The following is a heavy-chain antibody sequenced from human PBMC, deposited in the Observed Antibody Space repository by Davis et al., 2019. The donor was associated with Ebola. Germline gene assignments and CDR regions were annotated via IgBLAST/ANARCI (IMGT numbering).Heavy chain of an antibody. CDR2: IIPIFGTA. Sequence: SVKVSCKASGYTFTSYGISWVRQAPGQGLEWMGEIIPIFGTANFAQKFQGRVTITADESTSTAYMELSSLRSEDTAIYYCARAVAGTGFDYWGQGTLVTVSS. J-gene: IGHJ4*02. V-gene: IGHV1-69*13. CDR1: GYTFTSYG. D-gene: IGHD6-19*01. CDR3: ARAVAGTGFDY.